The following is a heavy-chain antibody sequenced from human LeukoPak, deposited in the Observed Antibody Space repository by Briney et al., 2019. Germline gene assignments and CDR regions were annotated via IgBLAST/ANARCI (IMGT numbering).Heavy chain of an antibody. J-gene: IGHJ4*02. D-gene: IGHD6-19*01. CDR2: IYSGGST. Sequence: GGSPRLSCAASGFTVSSNYMSWVRQAPGKGLEWVSVIYSGGSTYYADSVKGRFTISRDNSKNTLYLQMNSLRAEDTAVYYCARASSGWYVDYWGQGTLVTVSS. CDR1: GFTVSSNY. CDR3: ARASSGWYVDY. V-gene: IGHV3-53*01.